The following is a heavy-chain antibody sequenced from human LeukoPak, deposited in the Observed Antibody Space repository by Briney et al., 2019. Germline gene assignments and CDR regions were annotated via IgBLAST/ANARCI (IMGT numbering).Heavy chain of an antibody. CDR2: IYSGGRT. V-gene: IGHV3-66*01. CDR3: ARESNSGYYLSY. Sequence: GGSLRLSCAASGFTVSSNYMSWVRRAPGKGLEWVSVIYSGGRTYYADSVKGRFTISRDNSKNTLYLQMNSLRAEDTAVYYCARESNSGYYLSYWGQGTLVTVSS. D-gene: IGHD3-22*01. J-gene: IGHJ4*02. CDR1: GFTVSSNY.